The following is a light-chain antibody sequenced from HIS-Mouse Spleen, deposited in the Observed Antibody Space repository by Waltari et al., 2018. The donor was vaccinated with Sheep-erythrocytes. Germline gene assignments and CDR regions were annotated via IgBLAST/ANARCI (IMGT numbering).Light chain of an antibody. J-gene: IGLJ1*01. Sequence: QSALTQPRSVSGSPGQSVTISCTGTSSDVGGYNYVPWYQQHPGKAPKLMIYDFSKLPSGVPDRFSGSKSGNTASLTISGLQAEDEADYCCCSYAGSYNHVFATGTKVTVL. CDR1: SSDVGGYNY. CDR2: DFS. V-gene: IGLV2-11*01. CDR3: CSYAGSYNHV.